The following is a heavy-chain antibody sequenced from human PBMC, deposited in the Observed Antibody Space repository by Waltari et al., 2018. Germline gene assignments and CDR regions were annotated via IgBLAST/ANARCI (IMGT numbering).Heavy chain of an antibody. V-gene: IGHV4-38-2*01. J-gene: IGHJ3*02. CDR3: ASDLGGTAVATDAFDI. CDR1: GGSIRRGNY. D-gene: IGHD6-19*01. CDR2: VSHSGST. Sequence: QVQLQQSGPGQVKPSETLSLTCAVSGGSIRRGNYWGWCRQPLGKGLEWIGIVSHSGSTYYNPSLKSRVTISIHMSKHQFSLELRSVTAADTAVYFCASDLGGTAVATDAFDIWGQGTMVIVSS.